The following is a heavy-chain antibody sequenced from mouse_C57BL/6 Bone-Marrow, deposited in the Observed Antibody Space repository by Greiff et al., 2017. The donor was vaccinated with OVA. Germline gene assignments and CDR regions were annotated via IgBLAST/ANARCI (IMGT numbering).Heavy chain of an antibody. CDR2: IDPETGGT. D-gene: IGHD1-1*01. J-gene: IGHJ1*03. CDR3: TGGNYYGSSYCYWDFDV. V-gene: IGHV1-15*01. Sequence: QVQLQQSGAELVRPGASVTLSCKASGYTFTDYEMHWVKQTPVHGLEWIGAIDPETGGTAYNQKFKGKAILTADKYSSTAYMELRSLASEDSAVYYCTGGNYYGSSYCYWDFDVWGTGTTVTVSS. CDR1: GYTFTDYE.